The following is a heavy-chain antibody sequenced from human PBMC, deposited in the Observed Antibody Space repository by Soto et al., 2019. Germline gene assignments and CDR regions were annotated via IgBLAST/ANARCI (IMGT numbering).Heavy chain of an antibody. CDR1: GYTFTSYY. Sequence: GASVKVSCKASGYTFTSYYMHWVRQAPGQGLEWMGIINPSGGSTSYAQKFQGRVTMSRDTSTSTVYMELSSLRSEDTAVYYCASERGGAVAGNPYGMDVWGQGTTVTVSS. D-gene: IGHD6-13*01. CDR3: ASERGGAVAGNPYGMDV. J-gene: IGHJ6*02. V-gene: IGHV1-46*01. CDR2: INPSGGST.